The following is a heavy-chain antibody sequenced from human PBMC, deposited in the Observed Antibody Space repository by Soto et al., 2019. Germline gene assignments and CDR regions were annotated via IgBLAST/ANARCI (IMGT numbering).Heavy chain of an antibody. CDR3: ARLEGLATISYYFDY. Sequence: SETLSLTCSVSGDSINSDNYYWGWIRQPPGKGLEWIGSIYYRGNTYYNPSLKTRVTISLDKSKSQFSLKLNSVTAADSAVYFCARLEGLATISYYFDYWGQGTLVAVS. V-gene: IGHV4-39*01. CDR1: GDSINSDNYY. CDR2: IYYRGNT. D-gene: IGHD3-9*01. J-gene: IGHJ4*02.